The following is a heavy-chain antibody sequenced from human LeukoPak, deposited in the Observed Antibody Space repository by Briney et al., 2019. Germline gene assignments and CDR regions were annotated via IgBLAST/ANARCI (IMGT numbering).Heavy chain of an antibody. CDR2: IYYSGSS. CDR1: GGSISSSSYY. V-gene: IGHV4-39*07. J-gene: IGHJ6*03. CDR3: AKESRFYYSYYMDV. Sequence: SETLSLTCTVSGGSISSSSYYWGWIRQPPGKGLEWIGRIYYSGSSYYNPSLKSRVTISVDTSKNQFSLKLSSVTAADAAVYYCAKESRFYYSYYMDVWGKGTTVTVSS. D-gene: IGHD3-3*01.